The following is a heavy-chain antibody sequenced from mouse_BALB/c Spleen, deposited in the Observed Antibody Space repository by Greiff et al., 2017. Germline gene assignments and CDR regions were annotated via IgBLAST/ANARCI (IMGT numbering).Heavy chain of an antibody. V-gene: IGHV2-9-2*01. CDR3: VRVYGTVI. CDR1: GFSLTSYD. D-gene: IGHD2-1*01. Sequence: QVQLKESGPGLVAPSQSLSITCTVSGFSLTSYDISWIRQPPGKGLEWLGVIWTGGGTNYNSAFMSRLSNSKDNSKSQVFLKMNSLQTDDTAIYYCVRVYGTVIWGQGTSVTVSS. J-gene: IGHJ4*01. CDR2: IWTGGGT.